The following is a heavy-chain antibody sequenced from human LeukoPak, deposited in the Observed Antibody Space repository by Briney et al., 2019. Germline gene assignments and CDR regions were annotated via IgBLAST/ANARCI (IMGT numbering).Heavy chain of an antibody. CDR2: ISGSGGST. V-gene: IGHV3-11*01. Sequence: GGSLRLSCAASGFTFSDYYMSWIRQAPGKGLEWVSAISGSGGSTYYADSVKGRFTISRDNAKNSLYLQMNSLRAEDTDVYYCARDPGYSSSFYNWFDPWGQGTLVTVSS. J-gene: IGHJ5*02. CDR1: GFTFSDYY. CDR3: ARDPGYSSSFYNWFDP. D-gene: IGHD6-13*01.